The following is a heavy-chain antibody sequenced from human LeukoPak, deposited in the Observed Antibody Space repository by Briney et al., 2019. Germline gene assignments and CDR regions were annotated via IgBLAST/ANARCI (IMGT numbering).Heavy chain of an antibody. CDR3: ARLVVPAARENWFDP. J-gene: IGHJ5*02. CDR2: IYYSGST. D-gene: IGHD2-2*01. Sequence: SETLSLTCTVSSDSISSGGYYWSWIRQHPGKGLEWIGYIYYSGSTYYNPSLKSRVTISVDTSKNQFSLKLSSVTAADTAVYYCARLVVPAARENWFDPWGQGTLVTVSS. CDR1: SDSISSGGYY. V-gene: IGHV4-31*03.